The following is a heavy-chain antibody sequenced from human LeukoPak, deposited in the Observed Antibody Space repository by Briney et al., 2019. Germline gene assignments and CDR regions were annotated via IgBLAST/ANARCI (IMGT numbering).Heavy chain of an antibody. J-gene: IGHJ4*02. D-gene: IGHD6-19*01. CDR2: ISGSGGST. CDR3: AKSGYSSGWPYYFDF. V-gene: IGHV3-23*01. Sequence: GESLKISCAASRFPFGSYAMSWVRQAPGKGLEWVSGISGSGGSTYYADSVKGRFTVSRDNSKNTLYLQMNSLRAEDTAVYYCAKSGYSSGWPYYFDFWGQGTLVTVSS. CDR1: RFPFGSYA.